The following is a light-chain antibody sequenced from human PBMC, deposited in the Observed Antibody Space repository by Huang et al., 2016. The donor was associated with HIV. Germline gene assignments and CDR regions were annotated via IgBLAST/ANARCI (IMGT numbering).Light chain of an antibody. CDR3: QQRGNWPPIT. V-gene: IGKV3-11*01. CDR1: QSISNY. J-gene: IGKJ5*01. CDR2: DAS. Sequence: EIVLTQSPATLSLSPGERATLSCRASQSISNYLAWYQQKPGQPPRRLIYDASNRATGIPVRFSGSGSGTDFTLTISSLEPEDFAVYYCQQRGNWPPITFGQGTRLEMK.